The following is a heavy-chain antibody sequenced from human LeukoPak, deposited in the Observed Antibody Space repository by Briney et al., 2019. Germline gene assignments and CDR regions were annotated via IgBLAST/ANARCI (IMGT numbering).Heavy chain of an antibody. Sequence: GGSLRLSCAASGFTFSDYSMNWVRQAPGKGLEWVSSISSSSSYIYYADSVKGRFTISRDNAKSSLYLQMNSLRAEDTAVYYCARDRSAVFTDGDYFDYWGQGTLVTVSS. D-gene: IGHD4-17*01. CDR2: ISSSSSYI. V-gene: IGHV3-21*01. CDR3: ARDRSAVFTDGDYFDY. CDR1: GFTFSDYS. J-gene: IGHJ4*02.